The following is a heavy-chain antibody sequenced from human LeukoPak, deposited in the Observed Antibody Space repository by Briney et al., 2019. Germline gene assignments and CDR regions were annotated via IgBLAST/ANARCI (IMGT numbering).Heavy chain of an antibody. CDR3: AKQAPPSGYFDYTQFDP. D-gene: IGHD3-9*01. CDR1: GFTFSRYA. V-gene: IGHV3-23*01. CDR2: ISGSGDNT. J-gene: IGHJ5*02. Sequence: GGSLRLSCAASGFTFSRYAMNWVRQAPGEGLEWVSVISGSGDNTYYADSVKGRFTISRDNSKNTLYLQMNSLRAEDTATYYCAKQAPPSGYFDYTQFDPYGQGTLVTVTA.